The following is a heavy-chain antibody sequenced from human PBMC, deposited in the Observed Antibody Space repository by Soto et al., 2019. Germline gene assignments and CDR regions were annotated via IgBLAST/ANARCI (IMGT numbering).Heavy chain of an antibody. J-gene: IGHJ6*02. Sequence: PSETLSLTCAVSGGSISSSNWWSWVRQPPGKGLKWIGEIYHSGSTNYNPSLKSRVTISVDKSKNQFSLKLSSVTATDTAVYYCATVXGYSSGWGEYYYYGMDVWGRGTTVTVSS. V-gene: IGHV4-4*02. CDR2: IYHSGST. D-gene: IGHD6-19*01. CDR3: ATVXGYSSGWGEYYYYGMDV. CDR1: GGSISSSNW.